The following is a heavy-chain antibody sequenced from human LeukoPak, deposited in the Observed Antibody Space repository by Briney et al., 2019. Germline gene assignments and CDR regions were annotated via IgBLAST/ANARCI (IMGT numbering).Heavy chain of an antibody. V-gene: IGHV4-39*01. CDR1: GGSISSSSYY. CDR3: ARQWTGIATAGLDY. J-gene: IGHJ4*02. CDR2: IYYSGTT. Sequence: SETLSLTCTVSGGSISSSSYYWGWIRPPPGKGLEWIGSIYYSGTTYYNPSLKSRVTISVDTSKNQFSLKLSSVTAADTAVYYCARQWTGIATAGLDYWGQGTLVTVSS. D-gene: IGHD6-13*01.